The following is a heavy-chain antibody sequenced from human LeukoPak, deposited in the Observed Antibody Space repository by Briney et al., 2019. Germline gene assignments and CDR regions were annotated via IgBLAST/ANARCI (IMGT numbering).Heavy chain of an antibody. CDR3: ARARRYQPSGYYYGMDV. CDR2: IYHSGST. Sequence: KPSETLSLTCAVSGGFISSGGYSWSWIRQPPGKGLEWIGYIYHSGSTYYNPSLKSRVTISVDRSKNQFSLKLSSVTAADTAVYYCARARRYQPSGYYYGMDVWGQGTTVTVSS. D-gene: IGHD1-14*01. CDR1: GGFISSGGYS. V-gene: IGHV4-30-2*01. J-gene: IGHJ6*02.